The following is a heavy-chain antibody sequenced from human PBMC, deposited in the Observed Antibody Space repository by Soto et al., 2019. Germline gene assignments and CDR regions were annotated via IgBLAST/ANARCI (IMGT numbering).Heavy chain of an antibody. CDR1: GFTFSTYG. J-gene: IGHJ4*02. CDR3: GKDRDTYGAAYIFDY. CDR2: ISYDGKNK. V-gene: IGHV3-30*18. D-gene: IGHD5-18*01. Sequence: GGSLRLSCAASGFTFSTYGMHWVRQAPGKGLEWVVVISYDGKNKYYADSVKGRFTISRDNSKNTLYLQMNNLRAEDTAVYYCGKDRDTYGAAYIFDYWGQGALVTVS.